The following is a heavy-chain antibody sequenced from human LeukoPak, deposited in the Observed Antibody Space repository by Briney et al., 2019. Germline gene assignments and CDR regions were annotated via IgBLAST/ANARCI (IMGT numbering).Heavy chain of an antibody. CDR3: ARGDSSGWYYWFDP. CDR1: GFTFDDYG. CDR2: VNWNGGST. V-gene: IGHV3-20*04. D-gene: IGHD6-19*01. Sequence: GGSLRLSCAVSGFTFDDYGMSWVRQAPGKGLEGVSGVNWNGGSTGYADSVKGRFTISRDNAKNSLHLQMNSLRAEDTALYYCARGDSSGWYYWFDPWGQGTLVTVSS. J-gene: IGHJ5*02.